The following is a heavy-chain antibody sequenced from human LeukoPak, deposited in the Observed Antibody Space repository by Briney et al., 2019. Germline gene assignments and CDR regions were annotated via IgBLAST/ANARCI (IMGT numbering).Heavy chain of an antibody. CDR2: ISGSGGST. V-gene: IGHV3-23*01. CDR1: GFTFSSYA. Sequence: GGSLRLSCAASGFTFSSYAMSWVRQAPGKGLEWVSAISGSGGSTYYADSVKGRFTISRDNSKNTLYLQMNSLRTEDTAVYYCAKDGVSIVVVVAATDAFDIWGQGTMVTVSS. J-gene: IGHJ3*02. D-gene: IGHD2-15*01. CDR3: AKDGVSIVVVVAATDAFDI.